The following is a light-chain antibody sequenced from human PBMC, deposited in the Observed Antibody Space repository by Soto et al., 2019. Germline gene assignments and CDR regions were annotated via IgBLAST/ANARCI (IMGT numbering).Light chain of an antibody. CDR2: EVT. J-gene: IGLJ1*01. CDR1: SSDVGGHNY. CDR3: SSYRSTSYV. Sequence: QSVLTQPAPVSGSPGQSITISCAGSSSDVGGHNYVSWYQQHPGKAPKLLIYEVTNRPSGVSNRFSGSKSGNTASLTISGLQAEDEADYYCSSYRSTSYVFGTGTKVTVL. V-gene: IGLV2-14*01.